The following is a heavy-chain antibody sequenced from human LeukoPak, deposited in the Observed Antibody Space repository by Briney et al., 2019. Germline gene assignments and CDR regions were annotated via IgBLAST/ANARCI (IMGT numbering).Heavy chain of an antibody. CDR2: VNPDGHSI. CDR3: VRGPKRRGLVIWSPQRGKAFNMDV. CDR1: GFTFSNLR. V-gene: IGHV3-74*01. Sequence: PGGSLRLSCAASGFTFSNLRVHCVRHAPGEGLVWVSRVNPDGHSISYADSVKGRFNVSRDNARNTLYLQMDSLKDEDTAVYNCVRGPKRRGLVIWSPQRGKAFNMDVWGTGTTVIVSS. J-gene: IGHJ6*03. D-gene: IGHD3-3*01.